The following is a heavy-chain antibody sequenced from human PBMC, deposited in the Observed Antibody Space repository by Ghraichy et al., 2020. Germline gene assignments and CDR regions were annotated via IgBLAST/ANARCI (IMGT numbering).Heavy chain of an antibody. J-gene: IGHJ6*02. Sequence: ETLSLTCAASGLSVSGNYMSWVRQAPGKGLEWVSLTYSDGNTDYADSVKGRFTISRDSSKNTVYLQMSSLRAEDTAVYYCARDRMYDASGYYFYYYGMDVWGQGTTVTVSS. V-gene: IGHV3-66*01. CDR2: TYSDGNT. D-gene: IGHD3-22*01. CDR3: ARDRMYDASGYYFYYYGMDV. CDR1: GLSVSGNY.